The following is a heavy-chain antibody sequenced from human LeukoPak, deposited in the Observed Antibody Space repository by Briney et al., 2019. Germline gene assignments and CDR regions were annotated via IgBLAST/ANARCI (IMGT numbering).Heavy chain of an antibody. CDR3: AREGYGDYFLLSY. CDR1: GYTFTGNN. Sequence: ASVKVSCRASGYTFTGNNPHWGPRAPGQGPERRGWINLESGGTDDARTFQDRVTMTRDTSISPASIGLGRVRSDDTAVCYCAREGYGDYFLLSYWGQGTLVTVSS. CDR2: INLESGGT. V-gene: IGHV1-2*02. J-gene: IGHJ4*02. D-gene: IGHD4-17*01.